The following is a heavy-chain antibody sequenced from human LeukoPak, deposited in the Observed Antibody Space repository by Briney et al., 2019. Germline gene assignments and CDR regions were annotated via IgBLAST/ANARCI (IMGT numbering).Heavy chain of an antibody. CDR1: EFTLSSYS. V-gene: IGHV3-21*01. D-gene: IGHD1-26*01. J-gene: IGHJ3*02. CDR3: ARDLYLNSGSYGTDAFDI. CDR2: ISSSSSYI. Sequence: PGGSLRLSCAASEFTLSSYSMNWVRQAPGKGLEWVSSISSSSSYIYYADSVKGRFTISRDNAKNSLYLQMNSLRAEDTTVYYCARDLYLNSGSYGTDAFDIWGQGTMVTVSS.